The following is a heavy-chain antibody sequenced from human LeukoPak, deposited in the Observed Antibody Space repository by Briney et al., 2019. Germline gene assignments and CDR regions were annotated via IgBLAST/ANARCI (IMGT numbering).Heavy chain of an antibody. J-gene: IGHJ4*02. D-gene: IGHD3-9*01. CDR1: GYTFTIYG. Sequence: ASVKVSCKASGYTFTIYGISWVRQAPGHGLEWMGWISAYNGNTNYAQKLQGRGTMTTDTSTSTAYMELRSLRSDATAVYYCARDDYDILAGYYFGLYYWGQGTLVTVSS. CDR2: ISAYNGNT. CDR3: ARDDYDILAGYYFGLYY. V-gene: IGHV1-18*04.